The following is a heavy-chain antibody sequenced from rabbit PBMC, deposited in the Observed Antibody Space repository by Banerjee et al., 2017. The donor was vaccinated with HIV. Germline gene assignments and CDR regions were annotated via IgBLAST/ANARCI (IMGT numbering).Heavy chain of an antibody. CDR1: GIDFSSYYY. CDR2: IYAGSSGST. Sequence: QQQLEESGGDLVKPEGSLTLTCTASGIDFSSYYYICWVRQAPGKGLEWIACIYAGSSGSTYYATWAKGRFTISKTSTTVTLQMTSLTAADTATYFCARDHGYAGAAYSTNLWGPGTLVTVS. J-gene: IGHJ4*01. V-gene: IGHV1S45*01. D-gene: IGHD4-2*01. CDR3: ARDHGYAGAAYSTNL.